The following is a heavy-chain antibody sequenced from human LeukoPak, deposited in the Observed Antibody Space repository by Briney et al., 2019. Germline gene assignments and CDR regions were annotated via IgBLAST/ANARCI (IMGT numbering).Heavy chain of an antibody. CDR3: ARLGSGWYSDY. V-gene: IGHV4-30-4*08. J-gene: IGHJ4*02. Sequence: PSETLSLXCTVSGGSISSGDYYWSWSRQPPGKGPEWIGYIYYSGSTYYNPSLKSRVTISVDTSKNQSSLKLSSVTAADTAVYYCARLGSGWYSDYWGQGTLVTVSS. CDR1: GGSISSGDYY. CDR2: IYYSGST. D-gene: IGHD6-19*01.